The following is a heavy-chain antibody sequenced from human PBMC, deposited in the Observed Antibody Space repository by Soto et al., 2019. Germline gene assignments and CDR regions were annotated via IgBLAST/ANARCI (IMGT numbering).Heavy chain of an antibody. V-gene: IGHV4-39*01. Sequence: SETLSLTCTVSGGSISSSSYYWGWIRQPPGKGLEWIGSIYYSVSTYYNPSLKSRVTISVDTSKNQFSLKLSSVTAADTAVYYWVTNAAHSSGFTDYWGQGNLVTVSS. CDR1: GGSISSSSYY. D-gene: IGHD6-19*01. CDR2: IYYSVST. CDR3: VTNAAHSSGFTDY. J-gene: IGHJ4*02.